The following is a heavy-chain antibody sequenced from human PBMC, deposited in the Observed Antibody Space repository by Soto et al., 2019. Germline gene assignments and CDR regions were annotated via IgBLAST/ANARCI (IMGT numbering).Heavy chain of an antibody. J-gene: IGHJ3*02. CDR1: GGSVSSCCYY. D-gene: IGHD3-22*01. CDR2: IYYSGST. V-gene: IGHV4-39*01. CDR3: VRYADTSGYDPAFPI. Sequence: QLQLQESGPGLVKPSETLSLTCTVSGGSVSSCCYYWGWIRQPPGRGLEWIGSIYYSGSTYYNPSLKSRVTISVDTSKHQFSLNLNFMPAADKHVYFCVRYADTSGYDPAFPIWGQGTVVTGSS.